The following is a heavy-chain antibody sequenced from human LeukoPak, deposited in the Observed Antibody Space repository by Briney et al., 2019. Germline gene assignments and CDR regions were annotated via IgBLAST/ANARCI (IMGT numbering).Heavy chain of an antibody. V-gene: IGHV1-18*01. CDR1: GYTFTSYG. D-gene: IGHD3-9*01. J-gene: IGHJ3*02. CDR3: ARALGWGYFDWLDAFDI. CDR2: ISAYNGNT. Sequence: GASVKVSCKASGYTFTSYGISWVRQAPGQGLEWMGWISAYNGNTNYAQKLQGRVTMTTDTSTSTAYMELRSLRSDDTAVYYCARALGWGYFDWLDAFDIWGQGTMVTVSS.